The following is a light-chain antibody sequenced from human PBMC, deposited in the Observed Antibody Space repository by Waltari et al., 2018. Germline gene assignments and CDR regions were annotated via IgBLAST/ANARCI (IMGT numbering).Light chain of an antibody. CDR1: SSNIGAGYD. CDR3: QSYDSSLSGPVV. V-gene: IGLV1-40*01. Sequence: QSVLTQPPSVSGAPGQRVTISCTGSSSNIGAGYDVHWYQQLPGTAPKLFIYGNSNRPSGVPDRFSGSKSGTSASLAITGLQAEDEADYDCQSYDSSLSGPVVFGGGTKLTVL. CDR2: GNS. J-gene: IGLJ2*01.